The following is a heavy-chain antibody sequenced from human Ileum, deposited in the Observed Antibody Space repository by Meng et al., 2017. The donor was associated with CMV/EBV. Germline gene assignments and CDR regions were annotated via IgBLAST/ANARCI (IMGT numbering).Heavy chain of an antibody. V-gene: IGHV3-48*03. CDR1: GFGFSHFE. J-gene: IGHJ4*02. Sequence: GESLKISCAASGFGFSHFEMNWDCQAPGKGLEWLSYISGGGTTKYADSVKGRFIISRDNAKNSLFLQMNSLRAEDTALYYCVGGGLYYFDYWGRGTLVTVSS. CDR3: VGGGLYYFDY. CDR2: ISGGGTT. D-gene: IGHD2-15*01.